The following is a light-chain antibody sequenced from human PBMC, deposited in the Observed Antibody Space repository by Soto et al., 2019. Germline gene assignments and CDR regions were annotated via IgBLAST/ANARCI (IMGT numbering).Light chain of an antibody. CDR1: QSISNY. Sequence: DIQMTQSPSSLSASVGDRVTITCRASQSISNYLNWYQQKPGKAPKLLIYAASSLQSGVPSRFSGSGSGTDFTLTISSLQPEDVATYSCQQSYSTPRTFGQGTKVEIK. J-gene: IGKJ1*01. CDR2: AAS. CDR3: QQSYSTPRT. V-gene: IGKV1-39*01.